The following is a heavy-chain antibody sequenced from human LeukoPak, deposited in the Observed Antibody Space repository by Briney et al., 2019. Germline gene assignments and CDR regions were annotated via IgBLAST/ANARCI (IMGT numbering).Heavy chain of an antibody. CDR2: ITRDGGST. CDR3: AKEELQYFER. D-gene: IGHD3-9*01. J-gene: IGHJ1*01. CDR1: GFTFDDYA. V-gene: IGHV3-43D*03. Sequence: GGSLRLSCAASGFTFDDYAMHWVRQAPGKGLEWVSLITRDGGSTFYADSVKGRFTISRDNSKNSLYLQMNSLRAEDTAFYYCAKEELQYFERWGQGTLVTVSS.